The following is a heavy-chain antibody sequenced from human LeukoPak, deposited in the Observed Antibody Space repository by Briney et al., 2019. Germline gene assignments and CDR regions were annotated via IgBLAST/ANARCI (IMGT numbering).Heavy chain of an antibody. D-gene: IGHD3-22*01. Sequence: GGSLRLSCAASGFTFTSYSMSWVRQAPGKGLEWVSGTSDRGDYTYYADSVKGRFTISRDNSKNTLYLQMNSLRAEDTAVYYCARVPRYYYDSSGYLDYWGQGTLVTVSS. CDR2: TSDRGDYT. V-gene: IGHV3-23*01. CDR1: GFTFTSYS. J-gene: IGHJ4*02. CDR3: ARVPRYYYDSSGYLDY.